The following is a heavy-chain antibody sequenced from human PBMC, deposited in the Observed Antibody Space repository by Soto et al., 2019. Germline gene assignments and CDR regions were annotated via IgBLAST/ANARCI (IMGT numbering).Heavy chain of an antibody. CDR3: ARDPSEGRVGNWFES. CDR1: GFTFSRYG. Sequence: EVQLVESGGGLVKPGGSLRLSCAASGFTFSRYGMNWLRQAPGKWLEWVASISSSTSYVYYADSVNGRFSTSRDNAKNILYLEMYALRTEDTAVYYCARDPSEGRVGNWFESWGQGTLVTVSS. D-gene: IGHD2-2*01. J-gene: IGHJ5*01. CDR2: ISSSTSYV. V-gene: IGHV3-21*06.